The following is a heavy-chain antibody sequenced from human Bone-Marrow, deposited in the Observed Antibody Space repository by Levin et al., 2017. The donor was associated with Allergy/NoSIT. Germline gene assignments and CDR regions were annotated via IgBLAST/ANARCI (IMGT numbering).Heavy chain of an antibody. CDR3: AREFCSGGSCYRSWYFDL. CDR1: GGSISSISSSTFY. D-gene: IGHD2-15*01. CDR2: IYYGGST. Sequence: SETLSLTCTVSGGSISSISSSTFYWGWIRRPPGKGLEWIGSIYYGGSTYYNPSLKSRVTISVESSVDTSKNQFSLRLNSVTAADTAVYYCAREFCSGGSCYRSWYFDLWGRGTLVSVSS. J-gene: IGHJ2*01. V-gene: IGHV4-39*07.